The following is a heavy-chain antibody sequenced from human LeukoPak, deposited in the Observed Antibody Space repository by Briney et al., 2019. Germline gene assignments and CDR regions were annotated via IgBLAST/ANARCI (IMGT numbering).Heavy chain of an antibody. CDR3: ARNRGRKAVAAADY. J-gene: IGHJ4*02. V-gene: IGHV4-31*03. D-gene: IGHD6-19*01. CDR2: IYYSGST. CDR1: GGSISSGGYY. Sequence: SQTLSLTCTVSGGSISSGGYYWSWIRQHPGKGLEWIGYIYYSGSTYYNPSLKSRVTISVDTSKNQFSLKLSSVTAADTAVYYCARNRGRKAVAAADYWGQGTLVTVSS.